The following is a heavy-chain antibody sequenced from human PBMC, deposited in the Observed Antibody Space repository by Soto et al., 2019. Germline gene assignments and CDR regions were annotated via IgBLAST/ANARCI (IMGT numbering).Heavy chain of an antibody. D-gene: IGHD3-22*01. Sequence: ASVKVSCKASGGTFSSYAISWVRQAPGQGLEWMGGIIPIFGIANYAQKFQGRVTITADKSTSTAYMELSSLRSEDTAVYYCARGRGYYDSSGYYYYYYYMDVWGKGTTVTVSS. CDR3: ARGRGYYDSSGYYYYYYYMDV. CDR2: IIPIFGIA. J-gene: IGHJ6*03. CDR1: GGTFSSYA. V-gene: IGHV1-69*10.